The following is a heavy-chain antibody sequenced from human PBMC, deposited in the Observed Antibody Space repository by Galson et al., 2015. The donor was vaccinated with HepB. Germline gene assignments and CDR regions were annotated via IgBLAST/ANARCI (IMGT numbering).Heavy chain of an antibody. Sequence: TLSLTCAVSGVSISSRGYNWSWIRLHPGTGLQWIAYIYYSGGAFYNPSLESRLTGSVDTSKNQFSLKLSSVTAADTAVYYCARVLRDFERLDVWGRGTAVTVSS. CDR1: GVSISSRGYN. J-gene: IGHJ6*04. CDR2: IYYSGGA. D-gene: IGHD3/OR15-3a*01. V-gene: IGHV4-31*11. CDR3: ARVLRDFERLDV.